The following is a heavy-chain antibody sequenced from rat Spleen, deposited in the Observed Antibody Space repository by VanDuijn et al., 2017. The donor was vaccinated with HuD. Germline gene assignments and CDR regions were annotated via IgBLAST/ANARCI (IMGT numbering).Heavy chain of an antibody. CDR1: GFTFSNYD. D-gene: IGHD1-6*01. Sequence: EVQLVESGGGLVQPGRSLKLSCAASGFTFSNYDMAWVRQAPTKGLEWVASISPSGGSTYYRDSVKGRFTVSRDNAKSTLYLQMDSLRSEDTATYYCATIMYTTDYYYGDYFDYWGQGVMVTVSS. V-gene: IGHV5-25*01. J-gene: IGHJ2*01. CDR3: ATIMYTTDYYYGDYFDY. CDR2: ISPSGGST.